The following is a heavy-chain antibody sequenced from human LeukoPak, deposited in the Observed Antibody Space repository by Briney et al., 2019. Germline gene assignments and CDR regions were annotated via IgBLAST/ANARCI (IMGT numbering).Heavy chain of an antibody. CDR1: GGSISSSSAY. V-gene: IGHV4-39*01. Sequence: PSETLSLTCTVSGGSISSSSAYWGWIRQPPGKGLEGNGSIYYSKNTYYNPSLKSRVTISADTSKNLFSLTLGSVSATDTAVYYCVSPRGFSYGYFDYWGQGTLVTVSS. D-gene: IGHD5-18*01. CDR2: IYYSKNT. J-gene: IGHJ4*02. CDR3: VSPRGFSYGYFDY.